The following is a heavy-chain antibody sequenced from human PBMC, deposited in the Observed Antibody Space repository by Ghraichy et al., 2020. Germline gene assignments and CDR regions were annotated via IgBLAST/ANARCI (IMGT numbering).Heavy chain of an antibody. V-gene: IGHV4-38-2*01. CDR3: ARREASEAEARFDF. J-gene: IGHJ4*02. CDR2: IYHTGTT. Sequence: SQTLSLTCDVSGYSISSGSYWAWIRQSPGKGLEWIATIYHTGTTNHNPSLRRRVSMSVDTSKNQFSLKLSSLTAADTAVYYCARREASEAEARFDFWGQGTLVTVSS. CDR1: GYSISSGSY.